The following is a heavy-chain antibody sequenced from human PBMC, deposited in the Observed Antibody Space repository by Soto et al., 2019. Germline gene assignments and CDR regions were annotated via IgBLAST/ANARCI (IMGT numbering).Heavy chain of an antibody. CDR2: ISYDGSNK. J-gene: IGHJ4*02. V-gene: IGHV3-30*18. CDR3: AKDLSYSSVVAASNVDY. Sequence: GGSLRLSCAASGFTFSSYGMHWVRQAPGKGLEWVAVISYDGSNKYYADSVKGRFTISRDNSKNTLYLQMNSLRAEDTAVYYCAKDLSYSSVVAASNVDYWGQGTLVTVSS. D-gene: IGHD2-15*01. CDR1: GFTFSSYG.